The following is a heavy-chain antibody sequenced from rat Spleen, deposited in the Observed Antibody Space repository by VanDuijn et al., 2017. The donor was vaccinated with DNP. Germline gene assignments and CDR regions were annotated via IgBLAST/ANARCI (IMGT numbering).Heavy chain of an antibody. CDR2: IIYDGRTN. Sequence: EVQLVESGGGVVQPGRSLKLSCAASGFTFSDYYMAWVRQAPTRGLEWVEYIIYDGRTNYRGDSVKGRFTISRDNAKSTLYLQMNSLRSEDMATYYCARHVLPLRVWDYWGQGVMVTVSS. J-gene: IGHJ2*01. D-gene: IGHD1-4*01. V-gene: IGHV5-22*01. CDR1: GFTFSDYY. CDR3: ARHVLPLRVWDY.